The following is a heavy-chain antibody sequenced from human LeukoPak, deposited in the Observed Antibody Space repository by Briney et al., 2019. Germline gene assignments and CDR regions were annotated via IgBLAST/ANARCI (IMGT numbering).Heavy chain of an antibody. D-gene: IGHD1-1*01. CDR2: ISSSSSYT. V-gene: IGHV3-11*05. J-gene: IGHJ4*02. Sequence: PGGPLRLSCAASGFTFSDYYMSWIRQAPGKGLEWVSYISSSSSYTNYADSVKGRFTISRDNAKNSLYLQMNSLRAEDTAVYYCARVMAATGTTVDYWGQGTLVTVSS. CDR1: GFTFSDYY. CDR3: ARVMAATGTTVDY.